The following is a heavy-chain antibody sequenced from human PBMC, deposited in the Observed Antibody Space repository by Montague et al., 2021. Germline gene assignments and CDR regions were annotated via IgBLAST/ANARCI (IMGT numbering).Heavy chain of an antibody. V-gene: IGHV4-4*02. Sequence: SETLSLTCTVSGDSISSKYFWSWVRQPLGKGLEWIGEIYHGTTNYSPSLKGRLTVSMDTSKNQFSLKLSSVTAADTAIYYCAVGSESAWELLHHWGQGILVTVSS. CDR2: IYHGTT. CDR1: GDSISSKYF. J-gene: IGHJ5*02. CDR3: AVGSESAWELLHH. D-gene: IGHD1-26*01.